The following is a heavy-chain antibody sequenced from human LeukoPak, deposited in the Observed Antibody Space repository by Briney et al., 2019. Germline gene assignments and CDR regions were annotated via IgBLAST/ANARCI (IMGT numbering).Heavy chain of an antibody. CDR1: GGTFSSYA. Sequence: ASVRVSCKASGGTFSSYAISWVRQAPGQGLEWMGGIIPIFGTANYAQKFQGRVTITADESTSTAYMELSSLRSEDTAVYYCARGKILIAAAGDNWFDPCGQGTLVTVSS. CDR2: IIPIFGTA. D-gene: IGHD6-13*01. J-gene: IGHJ5*02. CDR3: ARGKILIAAAGDNWFDP. V-gene: IGHV1-69*13.